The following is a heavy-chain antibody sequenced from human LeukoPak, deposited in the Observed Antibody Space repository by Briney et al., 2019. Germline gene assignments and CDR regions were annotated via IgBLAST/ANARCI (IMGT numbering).Heavy chain of an antibody. CDR1: GFTFSSYA. D-gene: IGHD4-11*01. CDR2: FSVTDKTT. V-gene: IGHV3-23*01. J-gene: IGHJ4*02. CDR3: ARGGLHHDY. Sequence: GESLRLSCAASGFTFSSYAMSWVRQAPGKGLEWVSGFSVTDKTTYYADSVKGRFTISRDNAKNSLYLQMNSLRAEDTAVYYCARGGLHHDYWGQRTLVTVSS.